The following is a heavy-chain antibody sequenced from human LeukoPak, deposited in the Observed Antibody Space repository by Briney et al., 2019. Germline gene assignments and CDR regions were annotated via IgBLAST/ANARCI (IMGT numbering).Heavy chain of an antibody. J-gene: IGHJ6*03. CDR3: ARVYCSSTSCLPPDYYYYYMDV. CDR1: GGTFSSYA. V-gene: IGHV1-69*05. CDR2: ITPIFGTA. D-gene: IGHD2-2*01. Sequence: SVKVSCKASGGTFSSYAISWVRQAPGQGLEWMGRITPIFGTANYAQKFQGRVTITTDESTSTAYMELSSLRSEDTAVYYCARVYCSSTSCLPPDYYYYYMDVWGKGTTVTVSS.